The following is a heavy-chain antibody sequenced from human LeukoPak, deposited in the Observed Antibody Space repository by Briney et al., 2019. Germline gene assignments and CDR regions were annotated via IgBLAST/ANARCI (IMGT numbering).Heavy chain of an antibody. D-gene: IGHD3-22*01. CDR3: ARDLSLIALTD. Sequence: GGSLRLSCGASGFTFSSYPMNWVRQAPGKGLEWVSSISTSNSYIYYADSVKGRFTISRDNSKYTVYLQMNSLRAEDTAVYYCARDLSLIALTDWGQGTLVTVSS. CDR1: GFTFSSYP. CDR2: ISTSNSYI. J-gene: IGHJ4*02. V-gene: IGHV3-21*04.